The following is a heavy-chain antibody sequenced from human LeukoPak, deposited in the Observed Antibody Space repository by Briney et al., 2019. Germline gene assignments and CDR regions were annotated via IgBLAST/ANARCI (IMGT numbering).Heavy chain of an antibody. J-gene: IGHJ4*02. CDR3: ALKGQWPGSNYFDY. D-gene: IGHD6-19*01. Sequence: SGPTLVKPTQTLTLTCTFSGFSLSTSGVGVGWIRQPPGKALEWLALIYWDDDKRYSPSLKSRLTITKDTSKNQVVLTMTNMDPVDTATYYCALKGQWPGSNYFDYWGQGTLVTVSS. CDR1: GFSLSTSGVG. V-gene: IGHV2-5*02. CDR2: IYWDDDK.